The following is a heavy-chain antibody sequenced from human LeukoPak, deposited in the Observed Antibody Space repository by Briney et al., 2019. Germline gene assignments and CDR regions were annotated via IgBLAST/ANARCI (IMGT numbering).Heavy chain of an antibody. V-gene: IGHV3-30*03. CDR1: GFTLRSYG. CDR3: ARGGYYDSSGYRGYFDY. D-gene: IGHD3-22*01. CDR2: ISYYASNR. Sequence: PGGSLRLSCAASGFTLRSYGMHWVRQAPGKGLEWVAVISYYASNRYYADSVKGRFTISRDNSKTTLYLQMNSMRAEDTAVYYCARGGYYDSSGYRGYFDYWGQGTLVTVSS. J-gene: IGHJ4*02.